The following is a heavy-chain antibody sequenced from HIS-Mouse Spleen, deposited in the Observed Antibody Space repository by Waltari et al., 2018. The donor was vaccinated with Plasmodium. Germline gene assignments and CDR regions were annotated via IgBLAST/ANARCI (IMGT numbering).Heavy chain of an antibody. CDR1: GFTFSSDA. CDR3: AKSSKGTGDLWDY. D-gene: IGHD7-27*01. CDR2: ISGSCGST. Sequence: EVQLLESGGGLVQPGGSVRLSCAASGFTFSSDAMGWVRRAPGKGLGWVSAISGSCGSTYSASSVKSRFTISRDNSKNTLYLQMNSLRAEDTAVYYCAKSSKGTGDLWDYWGQGTLVTVSS. V-gene: IGHV3-23*01. J-gene: IGHJ4*02.